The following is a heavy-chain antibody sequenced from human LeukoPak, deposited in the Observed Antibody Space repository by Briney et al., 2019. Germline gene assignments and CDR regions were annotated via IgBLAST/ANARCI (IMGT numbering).Heavy chain of an antibody. J-gene: IGHJ4*02. CDR2: INPSGGST. V-gene: IGHV1-46*03. D-gene: IGHD6-13*01. CDR3: ALAAAGTAYFDY. CDR1: GYIFTSYY. Sequence: ASVKVSCKASGYIFTSYYMHWVRQAPGQGLEWMGIINPSGGSTSYAQKFQGRVTMTRDTSTSTVYMELSSLRSEDTAVYYCALAAAGTAYFDYWGQGTLVTVSS.